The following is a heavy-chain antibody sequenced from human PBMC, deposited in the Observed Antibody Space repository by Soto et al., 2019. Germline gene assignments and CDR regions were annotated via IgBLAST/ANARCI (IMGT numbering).Heavy chain of an antibody. V-gene: IGHV4-59*08. CDR2: IYYSGST. J-gene: IGHJ6*02. CDR1: GVSISNDY. CDR3: ATGGVIPKDVTYFYYYGMYV. D-gene: IGHD3-3*01. Sequence: SETLSLTCTVSGVSISNDYWSWIRQPPGKGLEWIGYIYYSGSTDYNPSLKSRVTISIDTSKNQFSLRLRSVTAADTAMYFCATGGVIPKDVTYFYYYGMYVWGQGTTVTAP.